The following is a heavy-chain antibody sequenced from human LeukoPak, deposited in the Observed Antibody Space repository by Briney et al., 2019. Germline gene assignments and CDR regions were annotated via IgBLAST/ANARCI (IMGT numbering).Heavy chain of an antibody. D-gene: IGHD6-19*01. Sequence: PSQTLSLTCAVSGGSISSYYWSWIRQPPGKGLEWIGYIYYSGSTNYNPSLKSRVTISVDTSKNQFSLKLSSVTAADTAVYYCARQTGYSSGWFFDYWGQGTLVTVSS. CDR3: ARQTGYSSGWFFDY. CDR1: GGSISSYY. CDR2: IYYSGST. V-gene: IGHV4-59*08. J-gene: IGHJ4*02.